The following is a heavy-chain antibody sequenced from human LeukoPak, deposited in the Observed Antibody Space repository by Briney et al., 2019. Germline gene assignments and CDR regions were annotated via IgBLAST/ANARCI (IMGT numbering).Heavy chain of an antibody. CDR2: ISSSSSYI. J-gene: IGHJ5*02. CDR1: GFTFSSYA. D-gene: IGHD3-22*01. Sequence: GGSLRLSCAASGFTFSSYAMSWVRQAPGKGLEWVSSISSSSSYIYYADSVKGRFTISRDNAKNSLYLQMNSLRAEDTAVYYCARVYDSSGYAFDPWGQGTLVTVSS. CDR3: ARVYDSSGYAFDP. V-gene: IGHV3-21*01.